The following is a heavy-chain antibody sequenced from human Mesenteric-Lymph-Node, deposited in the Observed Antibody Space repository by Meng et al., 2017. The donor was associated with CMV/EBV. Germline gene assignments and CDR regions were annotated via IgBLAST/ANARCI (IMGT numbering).Heavy chain of an antibody. Sequence: VLLQQWGAVLLEPSDTLSLTCAVYGGSFSGYYWSWMRQPPGKGLEWIGEINHSGSTNYNPSLKSRVTISVDTSKNQFSLQLSSVTAADTAVYYCARHQRWLKSEGGFNYWGQGTLVTVSS. D-gene: IGHD4-23*01. CDR2: INHSGST. CDR3: ARHQRWLKSEGGFNY. J-gene: IGHJ4*02. V-gene: IGHV4-34*01. CDR1: GGSFSGYY.